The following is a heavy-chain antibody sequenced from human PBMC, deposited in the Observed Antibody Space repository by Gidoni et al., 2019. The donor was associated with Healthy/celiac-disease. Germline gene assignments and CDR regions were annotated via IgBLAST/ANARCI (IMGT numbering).Heavy chain of an antibody. J-gene: IGHJ4*02. V-gene: IGHV3-33*01. Sequence: QVQLVESGGGVVQPGRSLRLSCAASGFTFSSYGMHWVRQAPGKGLGWVAVIWYDGSNKYYADSVKGRFTISRDNSKNTLYLQMNSLRAEDTAVYYCARDPGPGAGEVDYWGQGTLVTVSS. D-gene: IGHD3-16*01. CDR2: IWYDGSNK. CDR1: GFTFSSYG. CDR3: ARDPGPGAGEVDY.